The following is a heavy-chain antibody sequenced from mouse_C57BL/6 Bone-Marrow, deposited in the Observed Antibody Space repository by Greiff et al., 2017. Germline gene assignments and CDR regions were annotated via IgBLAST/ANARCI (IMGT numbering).Heavy chain of an antibody. J-gene: IGHJ3*01. CDR1: GYTFTDYE. D-gene: IGHD1-1*02. CDR3: TREWSPRRAAY. V-gene: IGHV1-15*01. CDR2: IDPETGGT. Sequence: VQLQQSGAELVRPGASVTLSCKASGYTFTDYEMHWVKQTPVHGLEWIGAIDPETGGTAYNQKFKGKAILTADKSSSTAYMELRSLTSEDSAVYYCTREWSPRRAAYWGQGTLVTVSA.